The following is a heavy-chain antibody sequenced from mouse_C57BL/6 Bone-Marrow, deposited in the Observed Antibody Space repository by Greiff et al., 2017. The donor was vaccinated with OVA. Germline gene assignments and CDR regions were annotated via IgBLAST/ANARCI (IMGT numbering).Heavy chain of an antibody. CDR2: IDPSDSYT. CDR3: ARNLGEGYFDV. D-gene: IGHD4-1*01. Sequence: VKLQQPGAELVRPGTSVKLSCKASGYTFTSYWMHWVKQRPGQGLEWIGVIDPSDSYTNYNQKFKGKATLTVDTSSSTAYMQLSSLTSEDSAVYYCARNLGEGYFDVWGTGTTVTVSS. J-gene: IGHJ1*03. CDR1: GYTFTSYW. V-gene: IGHV1-59*01.